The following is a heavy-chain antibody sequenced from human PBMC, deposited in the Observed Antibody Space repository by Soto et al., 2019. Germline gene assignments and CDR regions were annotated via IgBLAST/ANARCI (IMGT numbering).Heavy chain of an antibody. CDR2: MNPNSGNT. V-gene: IGHV1-8*01. J-gene: IGHJ6*02. D-gene: IGHD2-8*01. CDR1: GYTFTSYD. Sequence: GASVKVSCKASGYTFTSYDINWVRQATGQGLEWMGWMNPNSGNTGYAQKFQGRVTMTRNTSISIAYMELSSLRSEDTAVYYCARPTGLMVYAKGPYGMDVWGQGTKVTVSS. CDR3: ARPTGLMVYAKGPYGMDV.